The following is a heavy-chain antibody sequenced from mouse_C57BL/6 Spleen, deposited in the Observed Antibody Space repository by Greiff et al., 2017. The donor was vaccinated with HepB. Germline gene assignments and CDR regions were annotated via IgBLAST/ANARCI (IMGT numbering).Heavy chain of an antibody. CDR3: ASYYYGSSYGGFAY. J-gene: IGHJ3*01. CDR2: IDPANGNT. D-gene: IGHD1-1*01. Sequence: EVQLQQSVAELVRPGASVKLSCTASGFNIKNTYMHWVKQRPEQGLEWIGRIDPANGNTKYAPKFQGKATITADTSSNTAYLQLSSLTSEDTAIYYWASYYYGSSYGGFAYWGQGTLVTVSA. CDR1: GFNIKNTY. V-gene: IGHV14-3*01.